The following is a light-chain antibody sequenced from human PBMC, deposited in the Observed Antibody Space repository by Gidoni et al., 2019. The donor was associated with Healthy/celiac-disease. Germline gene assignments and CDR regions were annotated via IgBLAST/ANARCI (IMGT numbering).Light chain of an antibody. CDR3: QQHNSYPWT. CDR1: QRISSW. V-gene: IGKV1-5*01. CDR2: DAS. Sequence: DIQMTQSPSTLSASVGDRVTITCRASQRISSWLAWYQQKPGKAPKLLIYDASSLESGVPSRFSGSGSGTEFTLTISSLQPDDFATYYCQQHNSYPWTFXXXTKVEIK. J-gene: IGKJ1*01.